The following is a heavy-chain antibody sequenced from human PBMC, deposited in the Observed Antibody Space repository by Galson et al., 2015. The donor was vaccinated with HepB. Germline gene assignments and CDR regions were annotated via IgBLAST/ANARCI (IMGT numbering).Heavy chain of an antibody. V-gene: IGHV3-33*01. CDR1: GFTFSIYG. CDR2: IWYDGSNR. D-gene: IGHD5-18*01. CDR3: AGVPTAMEEFAFDI. Sequence: SLRLSCAASGFTFSIYGMHWVRQAPGKGLEWVAIIWYDGSNRHYADSVKGRFTISRDNSQNTLYLQMNSLRAEDTAVYYRAGVPTAMEEFAFDIWGQGTMVTVSS. J-gene: IGHJ3*02.